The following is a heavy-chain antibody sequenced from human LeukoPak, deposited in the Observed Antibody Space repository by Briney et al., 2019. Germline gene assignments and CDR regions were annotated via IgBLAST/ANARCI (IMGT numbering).Heavy chain of an antibody. CDR2: IKSKTDGGTT. J-gene: IGHJ4*02. CDR1: GPSFSNAW. Sequence: SGPSLSPSRAPSGPSFSNAWMSCARHPPGKGLEWVRRIKSKTDGGTTDYAAPVKGRSTTSTDNSKNSMYPQMNSLKTEDTAVYYCTTDVEARGYYGDYVASWGQGTLVTVSS. CDR3: TTDVEARGYYGDYVAS. D-gene: IGHD4-17*01. V-gene: IGHV3-15*01.